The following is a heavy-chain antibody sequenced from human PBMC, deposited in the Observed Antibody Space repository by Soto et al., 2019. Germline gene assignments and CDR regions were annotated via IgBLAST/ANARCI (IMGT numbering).Heavy chain of an antibody. V-gene: IGHV3-15*01. CDR1: PFTFSNAW. CDR3: TTDEGYFQH. J-gene: IGHJ1*01. Sequence: PGVSRRRSCAASPFTFSNAWMSWVRQAPGKGLEWVGRIKSKTDGGTTDYAAPVKGRFTISRDDSKNTLYLQMKSLKTEDTAVYYCTTDEGYFQHWGQGTLVTVSS. CDR2: IKSKTDGGTT.